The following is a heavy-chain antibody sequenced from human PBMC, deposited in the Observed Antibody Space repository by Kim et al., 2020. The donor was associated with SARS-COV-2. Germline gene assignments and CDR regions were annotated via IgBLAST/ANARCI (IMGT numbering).Heavy chain of an antibody. V-gene: IGHV1-18*01. Sequence: ASVKVSCKASGYTFTSYGISWVRQAPGQGLEWMGWISAYNGNTNYAQKLQGRVTMTTDTSTSTAYMELRSLRSDDTAVYYCARDLIRDFGVVIFWQDYYGMDVWGQGTTVTVSS. CDR3: ARDLIRDFGVVIFWQDYYGMDV. CDR2: ISAYNGNT. D-gene: IGHD3-3*01. J-gene: IGHJ6*02. CDR1: GYTFTSYG.